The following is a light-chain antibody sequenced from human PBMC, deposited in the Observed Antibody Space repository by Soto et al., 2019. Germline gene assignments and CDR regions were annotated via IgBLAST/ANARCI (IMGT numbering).Light chain of an antibody. V-gene: IGLV2-8*01. Sequence: QSALTQPPSASGSPGQSVTISCTGTSSDIGAYNYVSWYQQHPGKAPKLMTYEFSKRPSGVPDRFSGSKSGNTASLTVSGLQAEDESDYYCSSYAGSNTWVFGGGTKLTVL. CDR2: EFS. CDR3: SSYAGSNTWV. J-gene: IGLJ3*02. CDR1: SSDIGAYNY.